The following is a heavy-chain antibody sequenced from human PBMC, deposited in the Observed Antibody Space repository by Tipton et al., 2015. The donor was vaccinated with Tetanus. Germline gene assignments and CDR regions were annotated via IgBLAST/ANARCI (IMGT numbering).Heavy chain of an antibody. Sequence: TLSLTCAVSGDSISSGDYYWTWIRQHPGRGLESIGYIFGSGGTFYNPSPESRVTISLDTSKNHFSLKLTSVTAADTAVYYCARDRSHFYFGPQIDFWGQGTPVPASS. CDR3: ARDRSHFYFGPQIDF. CDR2: IFGSGGT. J-gene: IGHJ4*02. V-gene: IGHV4-31*11. D-gene: IGHD3/OR15-3a*01. CDR1: GDSISSGDYY.